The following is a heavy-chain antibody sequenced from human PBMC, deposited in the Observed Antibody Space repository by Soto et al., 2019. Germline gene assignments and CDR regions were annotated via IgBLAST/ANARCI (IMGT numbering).Heavy chain of an antibody. Sequence: PGGSLRLSCAASGFTFSSYGMHWVRQAPGKGLEWVAVISYDGSNKYYADSVKGRFTISRDNSKNTLYLQMNSLRAEDTAVYYCAKGDDDVLLWFGELSYFDYWGQGTLVTVSS. CDR1: GFTFSSYG. CDR3: AKGDDDVLLWFGELSYFDY. V-gene: IGHV3-30*18. J-gene: IGHJ4*02. CDR2: ISYDGSNK. D-gene: IGHD3-10*01.